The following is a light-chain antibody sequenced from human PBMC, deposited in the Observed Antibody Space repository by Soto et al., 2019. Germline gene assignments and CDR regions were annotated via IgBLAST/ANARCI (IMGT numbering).Light chain of an antibody. Sequence: EIVLTQSPGTLSFSPGERATLSCRASQSVSSNYLAWYQQKPGQAPRLLIYGASSRATGIPDRFSGSGSGTDFTLTINRLEPEDFALYYCQQYGSSPPTFGQGTKVDIK. J-gene: IGKJ1*01. CDR1: QSVSSNY. CDR2: GAS. V-gene: IGKV3-20*01. CDR3: QQYGSSPPT.